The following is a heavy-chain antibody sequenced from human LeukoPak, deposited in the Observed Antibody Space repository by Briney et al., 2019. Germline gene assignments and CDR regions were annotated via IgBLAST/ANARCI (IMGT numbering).Heavy chain of an antibody. J-gene: IGHJ4*02. D-gene: IGHD4-11*01. V-gene: IGHV1-2*02. CDR3: ARGRRGATGSTGDY. Sequence: ASVKGSCEASGYTFTRYYMHWVRHAPGQGLEWRGWIKPNSVGTNYTHRFQGRVTISRETSLSTAYMELSRLRCDDTAVYYCARGRRGATGSTGDYWGQGTLVTVSS. CDR1: GYTFTRYY. CDR2: IKPNSVGT.